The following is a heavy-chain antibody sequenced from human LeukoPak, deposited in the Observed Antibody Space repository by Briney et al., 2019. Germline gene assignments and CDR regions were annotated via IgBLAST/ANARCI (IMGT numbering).Heavy chain of an antibody. CDR1: GFTFSSYE. J-gene: IGHJ4*02. D-gene: IGHD3-10*01. V-gene: IGHV3-48*03. CDR3: TGNYYGSGSYADFDY. Sequence: GGSLRLSCAASGFTFSSYEMNWVRQAPGKGLEWVSYISSSGSTIYYADSVKGRFTISRDNAKNSLYLQMDSLKTEDTAVYYCTGNYYGSGSYADFDYWGQGTLVTVSS. CDR2: ISSSGSTI.